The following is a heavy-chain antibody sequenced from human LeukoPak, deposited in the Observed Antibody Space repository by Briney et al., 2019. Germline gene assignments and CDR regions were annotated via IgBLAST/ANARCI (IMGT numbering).Heavy chain of an antibody. D-gene: IGHD3-10*01. V-gene: IGHV3-30*02. CDR3: AKDPPYYYGSGIDL. CDR2: IRYDGSNK. CDR1: GFTFSSYG. J-gene: IGHJ4*02. Sequence: GGSLRLSCAASGFTFSSYGMHWVRQAPGKGLEWVAFIRYDGSNKYYADSVKGRFTISRDNSKNTLYLQMNSLRAEDTAVYYCAKDPPYYYGSGIDLGGQGTLVTVSS.